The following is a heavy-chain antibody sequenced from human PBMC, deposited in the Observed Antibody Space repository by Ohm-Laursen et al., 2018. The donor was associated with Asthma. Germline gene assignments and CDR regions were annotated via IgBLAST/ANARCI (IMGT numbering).Heavy chain of an antibody. J-gene: IGHJ4*02. CDR1: GFTFRSYA. D-gene: IGHD3-3*01. CDR2: GGSYYDGGLK. CDR3: ARDVMEWYLPAFDF. Sequence: SLRLSCTASGFTFRSYAMHWVHQAPGKGLEWVAVGGSYYDGGLKYYADSVNGRFTVSRDDSKNTLYLQMNSLRPDDTAVYYCARDVMEWYLPAFDFWGQGTLVTVSS. V-gene: IGHV3-30-3*01.